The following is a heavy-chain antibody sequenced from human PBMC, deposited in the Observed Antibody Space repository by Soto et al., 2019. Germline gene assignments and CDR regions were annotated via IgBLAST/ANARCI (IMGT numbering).Heavy chain of an antibody. D-gene: IGHD2-15*01. Sequence: QVQLVQSGAEVKKPGASVKVSCKASGYTFTKYAMHWVRQAPGQRLEWMGWINAGNGNTKYSQKFQGRVTITRDTSASTAYMELSSLRSEDTAVYYCARGEGYCSGGSCYRWFDPWGQGTLATVSS. V-gene: IGHV1-3*01. J-gene: IGHJ5*02. CDR2: INAGNGNT. CDR1: GYTFTKYA. CDR3: ARGEGYCSGGSCYRWFDP.